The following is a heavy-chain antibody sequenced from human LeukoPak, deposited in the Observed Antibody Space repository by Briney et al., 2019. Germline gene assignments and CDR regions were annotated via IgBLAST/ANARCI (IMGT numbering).Heavy chain of an antibody. CDR2: IYHSGST. J-gene: IGHJ6*02. CDR1: GGSISSSNW. CDR3: ARVSYYYYGMDV. Sequence: SETLSLTCAVSGGSISSSNWWSWVRQPPGKGLEWIGEIYHSGSTNYNPSLKSRVTISVDTSKNQFSLKLSSVTAADTAVYYCARVSYYYYGMDVWGQGTTVTVSS. V-gene: IGHV4-4*02.